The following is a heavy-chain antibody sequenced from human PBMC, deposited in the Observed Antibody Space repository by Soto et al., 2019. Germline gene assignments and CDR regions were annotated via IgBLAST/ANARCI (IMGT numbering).Heavy chain of an antibody. V-gene: IGHV1-18*01. CDR3: AREMAGLGGEYDY. D-gene: IGHD3-16*01. CDR2: ISCSSGNA. Sequence: QVQLVQSGAEVKNPGASVKVSCKTSGYTFTKYGVGWVRQAPGQGLEWMGWISCSSGNANYAEKVQGRITLTTDTSTRTAYIELQSLRSDDTHVYYCAREMAGLGGEYDYWGQGTLVTVSS. J-gene: IGHJ4*02. CDR1: GYTFTKYG.